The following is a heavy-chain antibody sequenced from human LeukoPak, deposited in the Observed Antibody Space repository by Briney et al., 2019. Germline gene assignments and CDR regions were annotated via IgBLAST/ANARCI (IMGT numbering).Heavy chain of an antibody. CDR1: GFTFSSYA. V-gene: IGHV3-64D*09. Sequence: GGSLRLSCSASGFTFSSYAMHWVRQAPGKGLEYVSAISTNGGTTYYVDSVKGRFTISRDNSKNTVYLQMTSLRAEDTAVYHCVNRRRGDYYFDYWGQGTLVTVSS. CDR2: ISTNGGTT. D-gene: IGHD1-14*01. J-gene: IGHJ4*02. CDR3: VNRRRGDYYFDY.